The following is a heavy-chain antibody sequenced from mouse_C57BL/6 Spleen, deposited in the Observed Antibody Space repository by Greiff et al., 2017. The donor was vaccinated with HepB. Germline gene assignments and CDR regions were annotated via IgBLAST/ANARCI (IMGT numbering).Heavy chain of an antibody. J-gene: IGHJ2*01. Sequence: DVHLVESGGGLVQPGGSLKLSCAASGFTFSDYGMAWVRQAPRKGPEWVAFISNLAYSIYYADTVTGRFTISRENAKNTLYLEMSSLRSEDTAMYYCAREADGYYGGFDYWGQGTTLTVSS. CDR3: AREADGYYGGFDY. D-gene: IGHD2-3*01. CDR1: GFTFSDYG. V-gene: IGHV5-15*01. CDR2: ISNLAYSI.